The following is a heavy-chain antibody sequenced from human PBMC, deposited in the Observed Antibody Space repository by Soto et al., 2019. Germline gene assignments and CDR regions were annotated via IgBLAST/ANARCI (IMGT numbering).Heavy chain of an antibody. V-gene: IGHV4-34*01. Sequence: SETLTLTCSLYSGSLSGYYWSWIRQPPGKGLEWIGEISPSGTTNYSPSLKSRVSISVDTSKNQFSLNLTSLTAADTAVYYCARAQKVSASAQIRPDFWGQDPWSPSPQ. D-gene: IGHD3-10*01. J-gene: IGHJ4*01. CDR3: ARAQKVSASAQIRPDF. CDR2: ISPSGTT. CDR1: SGSLSGYY.